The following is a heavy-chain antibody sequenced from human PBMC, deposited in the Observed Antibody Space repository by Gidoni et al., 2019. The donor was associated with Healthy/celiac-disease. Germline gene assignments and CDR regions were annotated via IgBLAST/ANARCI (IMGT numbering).Heavy chain of an antibody. Sequence: QVQLVQSGAEVKKPGSSVKVSCKASGGTFSSYAISWVRQAPGQGLEWMGGIIPIFGTANYAQKFQGRVTITADESTSTAYMELSSLRSEDTAVYYCARSAYCSGGLRICYYYYGMDVWGQGTTVTVSS. CDR3: ARSAYCSGGLRICYYYYGMDV. J-gene: IGHJ6*02. V-gene: IGHV1-69*01. CDR2: IIPIFGTA. D-gene: IGHD2-15*01. CDR1: GGTFSSYA.